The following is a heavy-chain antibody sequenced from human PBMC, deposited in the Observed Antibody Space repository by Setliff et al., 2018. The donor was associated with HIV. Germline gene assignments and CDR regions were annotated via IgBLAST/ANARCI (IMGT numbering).Heavy chain of an antibody. CDR2: IYHDGST. Sequence: SETLSLTCSVSGYSITNGYYWGWIRQPPGKGLEWVGSIYHDGSTYYNPSLRSRVTISVDTSKNQFSLKLSSVTAADTAVYYCARYYGSGTYHRWFDPWGQGTPVPVSS. V-gene: IGHV4-38-2*02. D-gene: IGHD3-10*01. CDR1: GYSITNGYY. CDR3: ARYYGSGTYHRWFDP. J-gene: IGHJ5*02.